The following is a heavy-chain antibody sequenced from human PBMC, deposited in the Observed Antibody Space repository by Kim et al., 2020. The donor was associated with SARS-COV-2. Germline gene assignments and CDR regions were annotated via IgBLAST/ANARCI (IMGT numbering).Heavy chain of an antibody. J-gene: IGHJ4*02. Sequence: GGSLRLSCAASGFTFSTYAMNWVRQAPMKGLEWVSDISNGGDITHYADSVKGRFTISRDNSKNTLYLQMNSLTAEDTAVYYCAKGRRVGATYFDHWGQGT. CDR2: ISNGGDIT. CDR3: AKGRRVGATYFDH. V-gene: IGHV3-23*01. CDR1: GFTFSTYA. D-gene: IGHD1-26*01.